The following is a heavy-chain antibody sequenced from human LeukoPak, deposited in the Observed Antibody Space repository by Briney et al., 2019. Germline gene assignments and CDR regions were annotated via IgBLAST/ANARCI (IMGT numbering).Heavy chain of an antibody. V-gene: IGHV3-21*01. CDR3: ARDRGIAVAGTSGGIDY. J-gene: IGHJ4*02. Sequence: GGSLRLSCAASGFTFSSYSMNWVRQAPGKGLEWVSSISSSSSYRYYADSLKGRFTISRDNAKHSLYLQMNSLRAEDTAVYYCARDRGIAVAGTSGGIDYWGRGTLVTVSS. D-gene: IGHD6-19*01. CDR1: GFTFSSYS. CDR2: ISSSSSYR.